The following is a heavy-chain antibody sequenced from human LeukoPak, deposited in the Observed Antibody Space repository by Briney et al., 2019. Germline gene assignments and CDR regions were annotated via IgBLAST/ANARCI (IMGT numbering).Heavy chain of an antibody. CDR3: ARGNAAAAKNWFDP. CDR1: GGSFSGYY. Sequence: SEILSLTCAVYGGSFSGYYWSWIRQPPGKGLEWIGEINHSGSTNYNPSLKSRVTISVDTSKNQFSLKLSSVTAADTAVYYCARGNAAAAKNWFDPWGQGTLVTVSS. D-gene: IGHD6-13*01. J-gene: IGHJ5*02. CDR2: INHSGST. V-gene: IGHV4-34*01.